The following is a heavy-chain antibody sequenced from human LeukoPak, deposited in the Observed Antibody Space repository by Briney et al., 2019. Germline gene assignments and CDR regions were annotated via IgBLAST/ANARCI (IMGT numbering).Heavy chain of an antibody. J-gene: IGHJ4*02. CDR1: GYTLTELS. CDR3: ARDLGSRDGYNPPNLYDN. V-gene: IGHV1-24*01. CDR2: FDPEDGET. Sequence: ASVKVSCKVSGYTLTELSMHWVRQAPGKGLEWMGGFDPEDGETIYAQKFQGRVTMTEDTSTDTAYMELSSLRSEDTAVYYCARDLGSRDGYNPPNLYDNWGQGTLVIVSS. D-gene: IGHD5-24*01.